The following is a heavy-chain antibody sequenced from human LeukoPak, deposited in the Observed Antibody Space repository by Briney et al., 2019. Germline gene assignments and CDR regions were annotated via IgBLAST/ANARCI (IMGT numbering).Heavy chain of an antibody. CDR1: GGSISSGSYY. CDR2: IYYSGST. D-gene: IGHD4-17*01. J-gene: IGHJ3*02. V-gene: IGHV4-31*03. CDR3: ARDGGADASDI. Sequence: SETLSLTCTVSGGSISSGSYYWSWIRQHPGKGLEWIGYIYYSGSTYYNPSLESRLTISLDTSKNQFSLKLSSVTATDTAVYYCARDGGADASDIWGQGTMVTVSS.